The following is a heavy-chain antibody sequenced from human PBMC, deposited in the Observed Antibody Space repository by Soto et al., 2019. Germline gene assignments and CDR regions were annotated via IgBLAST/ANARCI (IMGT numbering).Heavy chain of an antibody. J-gene: IGHJ4*02. CDR1: GGSISSGGYS. Sequence: PSETLSLTCAVSGGSISSGGYSWSWIRQPPGKGLEWIGYIYHSGSTYYNPSLKSRVTISVDRSKNQFSLKLSSVTAADTAVYNCARVEDSSGYYYYFDYWGQGTLVTVSS. V-gene: IGHV4-30-2*01. D-gene: IGHD3-22*01. CDR3: ARVEDSSGYYYYFDY. CDR2: IYHSGST.